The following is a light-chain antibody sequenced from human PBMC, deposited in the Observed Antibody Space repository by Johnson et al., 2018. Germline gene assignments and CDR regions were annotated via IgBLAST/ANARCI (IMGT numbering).Light chain of an antibody. CDR2: ENN. CDR1: SSNIGNNY. J-gene: IGLJ1*01. V-gene: IGLV1-51*02. Sequence: QSVLTQPPSVSAAPGQKVTISCSGSSSNIGNNYVSWYQQLPGTAPKLLIYENNKRPSGIPDRFSGSKSGTSATLRITGLQTGDEADYYCGTWDSCLSAGNVFGTGTKVTVL. CDR3: GTWDSCLSAGNV.